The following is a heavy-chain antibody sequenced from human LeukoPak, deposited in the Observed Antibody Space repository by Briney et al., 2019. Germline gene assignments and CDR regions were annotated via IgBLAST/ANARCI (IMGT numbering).Heavy chain of an antibody. CDR2: IIPIFGTA. J-gene: IGHJ6*02. Sequence: SVTVSCKASGGTFSSYAISWVRQAPGQGLEWMGGIIPIFGTANYAQKFQGRVTITADESTSTACMELSSLRSEDTAVYYCARGGEISSGRRSQYYGMDVWGQGTTVTVSS. CDR3: ARGGEISSGRRSQYYGMDV. D-gene: IGHD6-19*01. CDR1: GGTFSSYA. V-gene: IGHV1-69*13.